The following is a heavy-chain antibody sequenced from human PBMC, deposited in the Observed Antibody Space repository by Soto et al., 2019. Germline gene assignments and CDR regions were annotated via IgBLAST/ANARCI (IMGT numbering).Heavy chain of an antibody. D-gene: IGHD3-3*01. CDR2: INPHGGST. CDR1: GDTFASYY. Sequence: ASVKVSCKAPGDTFASYYLNWVREAPGQGLECMGVINPHGGSTKYAQKFQGRITMTRDTSRSTVYMELSSLRSDDTAIYYCARSSGGNFGIIIEGSNWFDPWGQGTLVTVSS. V-gene: IGHV1-46*01. J-gene: IGHJ5*02. CDR3: ARSSGGNFGIIIEGSNWFDP.